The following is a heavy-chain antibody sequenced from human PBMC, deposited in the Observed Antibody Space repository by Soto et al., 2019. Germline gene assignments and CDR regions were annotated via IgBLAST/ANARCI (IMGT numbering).Heavy chain of an antibody. CDR3: AREGLLFSGPYRPSRFDY. J-gene: IGHJ4*02. CDR2: IKHDTSEA. V-gene: IGHV3-7*03. CDR1: GFTFSDYW. D-gene: IGHD3-16*02. Sequence: DVQLLESGGGWVQPGRSLRLSCAASGFTFSDYWMSWVRQAPGKGLEWVGDIKHDTSEAHYADSVKGRFTITRDNIKNFLFLQMRDLRADNTASYYCAREGLLFSGPYRPSRFDYWGLGALVTVSS.